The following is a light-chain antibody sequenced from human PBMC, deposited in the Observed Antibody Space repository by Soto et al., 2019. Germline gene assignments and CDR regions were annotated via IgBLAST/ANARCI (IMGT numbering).Light chain of an antibody. CDR3: QKYGSTPLT. J-gene: IGKJ4*01. V-gene: IGKV3-20*01. Sequence: EIVLTQSPGTLSLSPGERATLSCRASQSVSNNYLAWYQQKPGQAPRLLIYGASNRATGIPDRFTGSGSGTDFTLTISRLEPEDFAVYYCQKYGSTPLTFGGGTKVEIK. CDR2: GAS. CDR1: QSVSNNY.